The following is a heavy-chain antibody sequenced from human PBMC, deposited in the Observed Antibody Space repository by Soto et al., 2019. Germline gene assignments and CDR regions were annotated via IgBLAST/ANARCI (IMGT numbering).Heavy chain of an antibody. CDR1: GASVSSKSAA. CDR2: TYFRSKWYN. D-gene: IGHD3-22*01. CDR3: GSFLNTTSPDV. Sequence: SQTLSLTCPISGASVSSKSAAWNWIRQSPSRGFEWLGRTYFRSKWYNDYAVSVKVRITINPDTSKNQFSLQLHSVTPADTSVYCGGSFLNTTSPDVWGQGTTVNVCS. V-gene: IGHV6-1*01. J-gene: IGHJ6*02.